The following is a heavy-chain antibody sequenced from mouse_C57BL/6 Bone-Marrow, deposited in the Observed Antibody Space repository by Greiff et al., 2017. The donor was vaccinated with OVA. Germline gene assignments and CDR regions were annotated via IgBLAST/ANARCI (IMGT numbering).Heavy chain of an antibody. V-gene: IGHV1-75*01. D-gene: IGHD2-4*01. J-gene: IGHJ4*01. Sequence: VQLQQSGPELVKPGASVKISCKASGYTFTDYYINWVKQRPGQGLEWIGWIFPGSGSTYYNEKFKGKATLTVDKSSSTAYMLLSSLSSEDSAVYFCARDDYDGAYYYAMDYWGQGTSVTVSS. CDR1: GYTFTDYY. CDR3: ARDDYDGAYYYAMDY. CDR2: IFPGSGST.